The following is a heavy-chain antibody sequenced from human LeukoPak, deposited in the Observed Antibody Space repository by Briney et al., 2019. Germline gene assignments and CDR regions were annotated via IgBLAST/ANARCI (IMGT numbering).Heavy chain of an antibody. V-gene: IGHV3-53*01. J-gene: IGHJ4*02. CDR3: AREIAAAGTAFDY. Sequence: PRGSLRLSCAASGFTVSSSYMNWVRQAPGKGLEWVSVIYSGGSTYYAESVKGRFTISRDNSKNTLYLQMDNLRAEDTAVYYCAREIAAAGTAFDYWGQGTLVTVSS. CDR2: IYSGGST. CDR1: GFTVSSSY. D-gene: IGHD6-13*01.